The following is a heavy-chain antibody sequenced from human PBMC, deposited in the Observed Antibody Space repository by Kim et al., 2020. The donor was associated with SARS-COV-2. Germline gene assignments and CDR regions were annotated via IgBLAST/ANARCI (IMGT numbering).Heavy chain of an antibody. V-gene: IGHV3-33*05. CDR1: GFTFSSYG. Sequence: GGSLRLSCAASGFTFSSYGMHWVRQAPGKGLEWVAVISYDGSNKYYADSVKGRFTISRDNSKNTLYLQMNSLRAEDTAVYYCARDGDMIVVEGNALDIWGQGTMVTVSS. J-gene: IGHJ3*02. CDR2: ISYDGSNK. D-gene: IGHD3-22*01. CDR3: ARDGDMIVVEGNALDI.